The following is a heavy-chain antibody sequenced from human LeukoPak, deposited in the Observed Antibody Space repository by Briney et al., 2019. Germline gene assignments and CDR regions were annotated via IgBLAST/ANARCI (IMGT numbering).Heavy chain of an antibody. Sequence: SQTLSLTCTVSGGSISSGGYYWSWIRQPPGKGLEWIGYIYYSGSTKYNPSLKSRVTISVDTSKNQFSLKLTSVTAADTAVYYCARLGIGVVPSAMLGDYYFDYWGQGTLATVSS. V-gene: IGHV4-61*08. D-gene: IGHD2-2*01. CDR3: ARLGIGVVPSAMLGDYYFDY. CDR1: GGSISSGGYY. CDR2: IYYSGST. J-gene: IGHJ4*02.